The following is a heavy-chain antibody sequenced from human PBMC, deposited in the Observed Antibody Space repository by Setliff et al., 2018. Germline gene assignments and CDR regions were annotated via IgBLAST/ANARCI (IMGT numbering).Heavy chain of an antibody. CDR3: TRDLSNWGYDVLDAFDV. Sequence: GASVKVSCKASEYNFRSYGLNRVRQAPGQGLEWMGWINTDTGNPTYAQGFTGRFVFSLDTSVTTAYLQISSLKAEDSAVYYCTRDLSNWGYDVLDAFDVWGQGTMVTVSS. CDR2: INTDTGNP. CDR1: EYNFRSYG. J-gene: IGHJ3*01. D-gene: IGHD7-27*01. V-gene: IGHV7-4-1*02.